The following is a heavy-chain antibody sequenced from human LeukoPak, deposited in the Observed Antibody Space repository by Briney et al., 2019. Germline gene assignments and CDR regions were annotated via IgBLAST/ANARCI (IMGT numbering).Heavy chain of an antibody. D-gene: IGHD2-2*01. V-gene: IGHV1-2*02. Sequence: GSSVKVSCKASGYTFTGYYMHWVRQVPGQGLEWMGWINPNSGGTNYAQKFQGRVTMTRDTSISTAYMELSRLRSDDTAVYYCARESGGCSSTSCFKIGFDYWGQGTLVTVSS. CDR3: ARESGGCSSTSCFKIGFDY. CDR2: INPNSGGT. J-gene: IGHJ4*02. CDR1: GYTFTGYY.